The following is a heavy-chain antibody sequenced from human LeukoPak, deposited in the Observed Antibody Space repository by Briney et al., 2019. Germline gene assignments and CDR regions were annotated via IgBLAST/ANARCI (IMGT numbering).Heavy chain of an antibody. Sequence: SETLSLTCAVSGGSISSSNWWSWVRQPPGKGLEWIGEIYHSGSTNYNPSLKSRVTISVDTSKNQFSLKLSSVTAADTAVYFCASPRGDDRGGYCTWYFHHWGQGILVTVSS. CDR3: ASPRGDDRGGYCTWYFHH. V-gene: IGHV4-4*02. CDR2: IYHSGST. J-gene: IGHJ1*01. D-gene: IGHD3-22*01. CDR1: GGSISSSNW.